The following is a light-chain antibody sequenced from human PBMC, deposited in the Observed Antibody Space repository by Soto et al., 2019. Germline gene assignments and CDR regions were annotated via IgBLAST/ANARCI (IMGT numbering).Light chain of an antibody. Sequence: EIVMGQSPATLAVSPGERATLSCRASQSVSSNLAWYQQKPGQAPRLLIFGASTRATGIPARFSGSGSGTEFTLIISSLQSEDFAVYYCQQYHYWPRLFGQGTKVDIK. CDR2: GAS. J-gene: IGKJ1*01. CDR3: QQYHYWPRL. V-gene: IGKV3-15*01. CDR1: QSVSSN.